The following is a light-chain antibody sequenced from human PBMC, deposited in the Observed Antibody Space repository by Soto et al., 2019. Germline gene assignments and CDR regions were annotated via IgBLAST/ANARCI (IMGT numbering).Light chain of an antibody. V-gene: IGKV3-11*01. CDR2: DAS. J-gene: IGKJ4*01. Sequence: EIVLTQSPATLSLSSGERATLSCRASQSVSNFLAWYQQKPGQPPRLLIYDASIRAAGFPARFSGSGSGTDFTLTINNLXPEDFAVYFCQQRSSXPLTFGGGTKVEIK. CDR1: QSVSNF. CDR3: QQRSSXPLT.